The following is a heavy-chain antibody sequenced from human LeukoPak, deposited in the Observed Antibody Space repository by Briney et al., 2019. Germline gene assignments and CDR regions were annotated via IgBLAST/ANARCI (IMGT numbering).Heavy chain of an antibody. CDR2: ISSSSSYI. CDR3: ARDPGYCGGDCSAFDI. CDR1: GFTFSSYS. D-gene: IGHD2-21*02. V-gene: IGHV3-21*01. Sequence: GGSLRLSCAASGFTFSSYSMNWVRQAPGKGLEWVSSISSSSSYIYYADSVKGRFTISRDNAKNSLYLQMNSLRAEDTAVYYCARDPGYCGGDCSAFDIWGQGTMVTVSS. J-gene: IGHJ3*02.